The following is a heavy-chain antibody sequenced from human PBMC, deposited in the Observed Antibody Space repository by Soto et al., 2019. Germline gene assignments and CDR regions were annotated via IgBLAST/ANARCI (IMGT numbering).Heavy chain of an antibody. CDR2: MHHIGNT. Sequence: SETLSLTCDVSGASFSNNNWWSWVRQPPGEGLEWIGEMHHIGNTNYNPSLKSRVTMSVDTSKNQFFLKLNSVAAADTAVYYCTKNSAYALDYWGQGILVTVSS. D-gene: IGHD5-12*01. V-gene: IGHV4-4*02. CDR1: GASFSNNNW. J-gene: IGHJ4*02. CDR3: TKNSAYALDY.